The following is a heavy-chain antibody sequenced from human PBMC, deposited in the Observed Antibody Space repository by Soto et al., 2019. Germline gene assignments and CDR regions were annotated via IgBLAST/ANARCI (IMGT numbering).Heavy chain of an antibody. CDR3: ARIPWGSGWFDP. Sequence: QTRSITWTISGYSVSSNSAAWNLIRPSPSRGLEWLGRTYYRSKWYNDYAVSVKSRITINPDTSKNQFSLQLNSVTPEDTAVYYCARIPWGSGWFDPWGQGTLVTVSS. D-gene: IGHD7-27*01. J-gene: IGHJ5*02. V-gene: IGHV6-1*01. CDR2: TYYRSKWYN. CDR1: GYSVSSNSAA.